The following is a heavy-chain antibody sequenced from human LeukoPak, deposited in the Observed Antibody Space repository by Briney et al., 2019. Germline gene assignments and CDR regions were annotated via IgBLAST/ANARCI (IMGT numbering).Heavy chain of an antibody. D-gene: IGHD1-1*01. V-gene: IGHV4-31*03. Sequence: SQTLSLTCTVSGGSISSGGYYWSWIRQHPGKGLEWIGYIYYSGSTYYNPSLKSRVTISVDTSKNQFSLKLSSVTAADTAVYYCARGYGRWNDCFDTWGQGTMVTVS. J-gene: IGHJ3*02. CDR1: GGSISSGGYY. CDR3: ARGYGRWNDCFDT. CDR2: IYYSGST.